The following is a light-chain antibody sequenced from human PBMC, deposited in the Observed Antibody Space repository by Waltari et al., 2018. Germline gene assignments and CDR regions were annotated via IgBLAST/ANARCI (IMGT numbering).Light chain of an antibody. CDR2: KAS. CDR1: QSISTW. V-gene: IGKV1-5*03. CDR3: QQYSTYSRT. Sequence: DMQMTQFPSTLSASVGDRVTITCRASQSISTWLAWYQQKPGKAPKLLIYKASSLEGGVPSRFSGSGSGTEFTLTISSLQPDDFATYYCQQYSTYSRTFGQGTKLEIK. J-gene: IGKJ2*01.